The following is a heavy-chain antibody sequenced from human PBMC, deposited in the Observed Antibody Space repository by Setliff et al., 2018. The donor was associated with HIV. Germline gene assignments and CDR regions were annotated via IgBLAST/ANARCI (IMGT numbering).Heavy chain of an antibody. Sequence: SETLSLTCTVSGDSIRSGDYYWSWIRQSPEKGLEWIGYTFHTGYTYYNPSLKSRIIISVDLSKNQLSLELTSVTAADTAIYYCARGHCSGTNCYGVDYYGMDVWGQGTTVTVSS. D-gene: IGHD2-2*01. CDR2: TFHTGYT. CDR3: ARGHCSGTNCYGVDYYGMDV. V-gene: IGHV4-30-4*08. J-gene: IGHJ6*02. CDR1: GDSIRSGDYY.